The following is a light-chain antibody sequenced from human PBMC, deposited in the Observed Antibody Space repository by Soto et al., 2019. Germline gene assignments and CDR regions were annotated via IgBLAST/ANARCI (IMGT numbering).Light chain of an antibody. J-gene: IGKJ3*01. CDR1: QGISSY. V-gene: IGKV1-9*01. Sequence: DIQLTQSPSFLSASVGDRVTITCRASQGISSYLAWYQQKPGKAPKILIYAASTLQSGVPSRFSGSRSGTEFTLTISSLHPEDFATYYCQQLNSYPLFTFGPGTKVEIK. CDR2: AAS. CDR3: QQLNSYPLFT.